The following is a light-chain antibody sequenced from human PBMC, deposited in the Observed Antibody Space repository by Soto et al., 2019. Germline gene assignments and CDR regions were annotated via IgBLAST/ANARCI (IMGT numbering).Light chain of an antibody. V-gene: IGKV3-20*01. CDR2: GAS. J-gene: IGKJ1*01. Sequence: EIVLTQSPGTLSLSPGERATLSCRASQSVSSSYLSWYQQKPGQAPRLLIYGASSRATGIPDRFSSSGSWTTFTLPISRLEPQDFAVYYCQQYGSSPPWTFGQGTKVEIK. CDR3: QQYGSSPPWT. CDR1: QSVSSSY.